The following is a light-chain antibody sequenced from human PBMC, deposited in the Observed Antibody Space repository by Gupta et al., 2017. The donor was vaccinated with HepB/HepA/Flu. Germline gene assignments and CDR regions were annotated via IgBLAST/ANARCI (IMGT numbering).Light chain of an antibody. J-gene: IGLJ3*02. CDR2: ENN. V-gene: IGLV1-51*02. CDR1: SSNIGNNY. Sequence: QSVLTPPPSVSPAPGQKVTISCSGSSSNIGNNYVSWYQQLPGTAPKLLIYENNKRPSGIPDRFSGSKSGTSATLGITGLQTGDEADYYCGTWDSSLSAWVFGGGTKLTVI. CDR3: GTWDSSLSAWV.